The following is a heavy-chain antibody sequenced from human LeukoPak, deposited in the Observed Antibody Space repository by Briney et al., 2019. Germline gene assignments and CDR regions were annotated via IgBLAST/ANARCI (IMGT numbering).Heavy chain of an antibody. CDR1: GGSISSNNW. CDR3: ARDRGGYTYSHDY. Sequence: PSETLSLTCAVSGGSISSNNWWIWVRQSPEKGLEWIGEIYHDESTNYNPSLKSRVTISMDKSKNQLSLKLNFVTAADTAVYYCARDRGGYTYSHDYWGQGTLVTVSS. J-gene: IGHJ4*02. V-gene: IGHV4-4*02. CDR2: IYHDEST. D-gene: IGHD5-18*01.